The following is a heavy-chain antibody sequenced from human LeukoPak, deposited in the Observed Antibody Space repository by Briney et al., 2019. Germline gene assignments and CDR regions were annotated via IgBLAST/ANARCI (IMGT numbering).Heavy chain of an antibody. CDR3: ASRLGYCSGGSCHGGFDY. D-gene: IGHD2-15*01. J-gene: IGHJ4*02. CDR1: GFTFSSYS. Sequence: GGSLRLSCAASGFTFSSYSMTWVRQAPGKGLEWVSSISSSSSYIYYADSVKGRFTISRDNAKNSLYLQMNSLRAEDTAVYYCASRLGYCSGGSCHGGFDYWGQGTLVTVSS. CDR2: ISSSSSYI. V-gene: IGHV3-21*01.